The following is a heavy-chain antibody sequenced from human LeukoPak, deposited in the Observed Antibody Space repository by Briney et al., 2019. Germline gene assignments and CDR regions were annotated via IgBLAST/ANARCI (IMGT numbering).Heavy chain of an antibody. Sequence: SETLSLTCAVYGGSFSGYYWSWISQPPGKGLEWIGEINHSGSTNYNPSLKSRGTISVDTSKKHFSLKLSSVTAADTAVYYCTRYDSDTAMLDYWGQGTLVTVSS. D-gene: IGHD3-22*01. CDR3: TRYDSDTAMLDY. V-gene: IGHV4-34*01. CDR2: INHSGST. CDR1: GGSFSGYY. J-gene: IGHJ4*02.